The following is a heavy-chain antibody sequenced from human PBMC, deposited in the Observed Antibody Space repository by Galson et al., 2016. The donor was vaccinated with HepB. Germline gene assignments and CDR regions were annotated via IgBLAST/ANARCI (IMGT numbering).Heavy chain of an antibody. CDR2: ISWNSGTI. CDR1: GFTFDDYA. J-gene: IGHJ3*02. V-gene: IGHV3-9*01. Sequence: SLRLSCAASGFTFDDYAMHWVRQAPGTGLEWVSGISWNSGTIGYADSVKGRFTISRDNAKNSLYLQMNSLRAEDTALYYCAQAAGILTGGVIHDAFDIWGQGTMVTVSS. D-gene: IGHD3-9*01. CDR3: AQAAGILTGGVIHDAFDI.